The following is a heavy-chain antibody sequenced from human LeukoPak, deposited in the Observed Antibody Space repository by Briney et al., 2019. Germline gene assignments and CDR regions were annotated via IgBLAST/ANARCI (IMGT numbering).Heavy chain of an antibody. CDR1: GGTFSSYA. CDR2: IISIFGTA. Sequence: SVKVSCKASGGTFSSYAISWVRQAPGQGLEWMGGIISIFGTANYAQKFQGRVTITADESTSTAYMELSSLRSEDTAVYYCATSTDTAMAHGAYYFDYWGQGTLVTVSS. J-gene: IGHJ4*02. CDR3: ATSTDTAMAHGAYYFDY. D-gene: IGHD5-18*01. V-gene: IGHV1-69*13.